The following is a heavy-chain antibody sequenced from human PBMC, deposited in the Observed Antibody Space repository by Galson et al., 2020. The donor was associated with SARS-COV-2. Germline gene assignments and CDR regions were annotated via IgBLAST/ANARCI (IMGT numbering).Heavy chain of an antibody. CDR1: GYSVSTTNY. J-gene: IGHJ2*01. CDR3: ARQGVNMIVLVTVPGWFFDL. Sequence: SETLSLTCAVSGYSVSTTNYWCWVRLAPGKGLEWIGSIYPNWRTYYNPSLERRVTLSVDTSRNQFSLTLASVTAADTAFYYCARQGVNMIVLVTVPGWFFDLWGRGTLVTVSS. D-gene: IGHD2-21*02. CDR2: IYPNWRT. V-gene: IGHV4-38-2*01.